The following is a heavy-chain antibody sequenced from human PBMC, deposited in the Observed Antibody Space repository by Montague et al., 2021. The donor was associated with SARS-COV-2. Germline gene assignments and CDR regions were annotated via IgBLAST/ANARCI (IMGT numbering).Heavy chain of an antibody. CDR2: IRTTGHT. D-gene: IGHD1-26*01. CDR3: ARVGSGTLECDL. Sequence: TLSLTCTVSGASISTGIYYWSWIRQPAGKGLEWIGRIRTTGHTXYNSSLESRVFMSVDTSTNQFSLSLTSVTAADTAVYFCARVGSGTLECDLWGQGTLVTVSS. V-gene: IGHV4-61*02. J-gene: IGHJ5*02. CDR1: GASISTGIYY.